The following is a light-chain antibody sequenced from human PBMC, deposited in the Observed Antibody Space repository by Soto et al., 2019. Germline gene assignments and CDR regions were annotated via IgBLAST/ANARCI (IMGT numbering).Light chain of an antibody. CDR3: QQYGTSPGLFS. CDR2: GAS. CDR1: QSVRSNY. J-gene: IGKJ3*01. V-gene: IGKV3-20*01. Sequence: VLTQSPGTLSLSPGERATLSCRASQSVRSNYLAWYQQKPGQTPRLLIYGASNRATGIPDRFSGSGSGTDFTLTISRLEPEDFAFYYCQQYGTSPGLFSFGPGTKVDIK.